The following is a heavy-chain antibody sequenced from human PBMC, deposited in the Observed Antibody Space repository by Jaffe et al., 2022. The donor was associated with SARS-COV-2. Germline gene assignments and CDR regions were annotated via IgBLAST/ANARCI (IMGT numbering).Heavy chain of an antibody. V-gene: IGHV3-23*01. Sequence: EVQLLESGGGLVQPEGSLRLSCAASGFNFSSYAMNWVRQAPGKGLEWVSTISGGGDSTFYAGSVKGRFTISRDNSKNTLYLQMNSLRAEDTAVYYCATYGDFARNYHTHAMDVWGQGTTVTVSS. CDR3: ATYGDFARNYHTHAMDV. CDR1: GFNFSSYA. J-gene: IGHJ6*02. D-gene: IGHD4-17*01. CDR2: ISGGGDST.